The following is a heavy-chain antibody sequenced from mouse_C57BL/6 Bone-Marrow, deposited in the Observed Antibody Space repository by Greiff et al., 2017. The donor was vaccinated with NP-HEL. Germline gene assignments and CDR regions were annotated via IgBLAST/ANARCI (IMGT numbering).Heavy chain of an antibody. CDR3: ATLRFAMDY. CDR2: ISSGGSYT. D-gene: IGHD1-1*01. CDR1: GFTFSSYG. V-gene: IGHV5-6*01. J-gene: IGHJ4*01. Sequence: EVHLVESGGDLVKPGGSLKLSCAASGFTFSSYGLSWVRQTPDKRLEWVATISSGGSYTYYPDSVKGRFPIANDNAKNTLYLQMSSLKSEDTAMYYCATLRFAMDYWGQGTSVTVSS.